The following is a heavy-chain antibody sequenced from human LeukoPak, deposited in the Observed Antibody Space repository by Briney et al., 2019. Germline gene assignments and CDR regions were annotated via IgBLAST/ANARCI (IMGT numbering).Heavy chain of an antibody. CDR2: INANTGNP. D-gene: IGHD3-22*01. CDR1: GYTFTSYA. J-gene: IGHJ5*02. Sequence: ASVKVSCKASGYTFTSYAMNWVRQAPGQGLEWIGWINANTGNPTYAQGFTGRFVFSLDTSVSTAYLQISSLKAEDTAVYYCARVSHYYDSSGYYYGGWFDPWGQGTLVTVSS. V-gene: IGHV7-4-1*02. CDR3: ARVSHYYDSSGYYYGGWFDP.